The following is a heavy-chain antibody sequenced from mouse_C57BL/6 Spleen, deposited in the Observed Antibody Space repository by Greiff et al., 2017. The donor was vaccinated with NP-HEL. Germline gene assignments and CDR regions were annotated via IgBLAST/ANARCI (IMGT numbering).Heavy chain of an antibody. CDR2: INPNNGGT. J-gene: IGHJ1*03. V-gene: IGHV1-22*01. CDR3: APITTVVAHWYFDV. D-gene: IGHD1-1*01. Sequence: VQLKQSGPELVKPGASVKMSCKASGYTFTDYNMHWVKQSHGKSLEWIGYINPNNGGTSYNQKFKGKATLTVNKSSSTAYMELRSLTSEDSAVYYCAPITTVVAHWYFDVWGTGTTVTVSS. CDR1: GYTFTDYN.